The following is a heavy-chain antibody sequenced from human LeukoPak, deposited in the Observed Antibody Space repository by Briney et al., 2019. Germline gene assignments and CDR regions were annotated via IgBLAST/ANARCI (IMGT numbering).Heavy chain of an antibody. J-gene: IGHJ6*02. Sequence: GGSLRLSCAASGFTFSSYAMSWVRQAPGKGLEWVSAISGSGGSTYYADSVKGRFTISRDNSKNTLYLQMKSLRAEDTAVYYCSVTTLNYYYYGMDVWGQGTTVTVSS. CDR1: GFTFSSYA. CDR2: ISGSGGST. V-gene: IGHV3-23*01. D-gene: IGHD4-17*01. CDR3: SVTTLNYYYYGMDV.